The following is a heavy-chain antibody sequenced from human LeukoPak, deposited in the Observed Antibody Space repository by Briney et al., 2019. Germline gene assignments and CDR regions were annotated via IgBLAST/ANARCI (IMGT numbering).Heavy chain of an antibody. D-gene: IGHD3-22*01. CDR1: GGSISSYY. Sequence: PSETLSLTCTVSGGSISSYYWSWIRQPPGKGLEWIGYIYYSGSTNYNPSLKSRVTISVDTSKNQFSLKLSSVTAADTAVYYCARSATWDSSGYYYDYWGQGTLVTVSS. V-gene: IGHV4-59*01. J-gene: IGHJ4*02. CDR3: ARSATWDSSGYYYDY. CDR2: IYYSGST.